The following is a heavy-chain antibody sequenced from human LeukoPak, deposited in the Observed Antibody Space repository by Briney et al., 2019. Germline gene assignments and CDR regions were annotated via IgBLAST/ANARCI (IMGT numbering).Heavy chain of an antibody. V-gene: IGHV6-1*01. CDR2: TYYRSKWYN. J-gene: IGHJ3*02. D-gene: IGHD4-23*01. CDR1: GDSVSSNSVA. Sequence: SQTLSLTCAISGDSVSSNSVAWNWIRQSPSRGLEWLGRTYYRSKWYNDYAVSVKSRITINPDTSKNQFSLQLTSVTPEDTAVYYCARSGGHDAFDIWGQGTMVTVSS. CDR3: ARSGGHDAFDI.